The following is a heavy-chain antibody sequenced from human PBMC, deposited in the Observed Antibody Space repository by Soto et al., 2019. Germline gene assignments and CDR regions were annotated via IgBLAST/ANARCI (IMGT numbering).Heavy chain of an antibody. Sequence: PGGSLRLSCAASGFTFSSYGMHLVRQAPGKGLEWVAVIWYDGSNKYYADSVKGRFTISRDNSKNTLYLQMNSLRVEDTAVYYCTRDRGYPDSFDLWGQGTMVTVSS. CDR3: TRDRGYPDSFDL. J-gene: IGHJ3*01. V-gene: IGHV3-33*01. D-gene: IGHD3-10*01. CDR1: GFTFSSYG. CDR2: IWYDGSNK.